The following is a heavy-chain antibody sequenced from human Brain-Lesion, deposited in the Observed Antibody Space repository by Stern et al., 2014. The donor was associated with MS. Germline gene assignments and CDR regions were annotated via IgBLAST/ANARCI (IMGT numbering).Heavy chain of an antibody. V-gene: IGHV1-8*01. J-gene: IGHJ4*02. CDR3: ARAVRNQLLSEY. CDR2: MNPYSGNT. CDR1: GYTFSSYD. Sequence: VHLVESWAEVKKPGASVKVSCQASGYTFSSYDITWVRQASGHGLEWIGWMNPYSGNTGYAQKFKGRVSMTSDPSISTVYMELTSLTSDDTAVYFCARAVRNQLLSEYWGQGTLVTVSS. D-gene: IGHD2-2*01.